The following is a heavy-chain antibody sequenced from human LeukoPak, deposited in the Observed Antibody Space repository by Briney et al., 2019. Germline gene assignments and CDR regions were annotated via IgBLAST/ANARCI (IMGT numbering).Heavy chain of an antibody. CDR3: ASERGGAFDI. J-gene: IGHJ3*02. V-gene: IGHV3-30*04. CDR2: ISYDGSDK. Sequence: GRSLRLSCAASGFTFSTYVMHWVRQAPGKGLEWVAGISYDGSDKYYADSVKGRFTISRDNYNLQMNSLRAEDTAVYYCASERGGAFDIWGQGTMVTVSS. CDR1: GFTFSTYV. D-gene: IGHD2-15*01.